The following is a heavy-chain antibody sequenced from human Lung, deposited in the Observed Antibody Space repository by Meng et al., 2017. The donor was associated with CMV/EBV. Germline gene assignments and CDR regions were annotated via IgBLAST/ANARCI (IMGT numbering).Heavy chain of an antibody. CDR2: IRFDGSNK. J-gene: IGHJ6*02. Sequence: GESLKISCAASGFTFSNSDMHWVRQAPGKGLEWVAFIRFDGSNKLYPDSVKGRFTISRDNSKNTLYLQMNSLRAEDTAVYYCAKDRFIVLVPASQVMDVWGQGTTVTVSS. V-gene: IGHV3-30*02. D-gene: IGHD2-2*01. CDR1: GFTFSNSD. CDR3: AKDRFIVLVPASQVMDV.